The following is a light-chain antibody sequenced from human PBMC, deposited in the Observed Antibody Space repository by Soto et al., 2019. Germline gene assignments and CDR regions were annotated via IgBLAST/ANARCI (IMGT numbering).Light chain of an antibody. CDR2: KGT. J-gene: IGLJ1*01. V-gene: IGLV2-23*01. CDR1: SSDVGAYNS. CDR3: CSSAPESTYV. Sequence: QSALAQPASVSGSPGQSVTISCTGTSSDVGAYNSVYWYQQHPDKAPQLMIYKGTQRPSGVSNRFSGSTSGNAASLTISGLHAGDEADYFCCSSAPESTYVFGTGTKLTVL.